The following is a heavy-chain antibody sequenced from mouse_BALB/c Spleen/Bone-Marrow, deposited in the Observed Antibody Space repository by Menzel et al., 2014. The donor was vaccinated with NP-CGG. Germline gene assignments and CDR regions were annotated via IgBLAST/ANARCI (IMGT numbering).Heavy chain of an antibody. V-gene: IGHV5-9-2*01. Sequence: EVKLVEFGGGLVKSGGSLKFSCAASGFSFSNYGMSWVRQTPEKRLEWVATISGDGRYTFYSDSVKGRFTITRDNAKNNLYLQLGSLRSEDTALYYCARHAYYDQTEVSFVYWGQGTLVTVSA. CDR1: GFSFSNYG. CDR2: ISGDGRYT. CDR3: ARHAYYDQTEVSFVY. J-gene: IGHJ3*01. D-gene: IGHD2-4*01.